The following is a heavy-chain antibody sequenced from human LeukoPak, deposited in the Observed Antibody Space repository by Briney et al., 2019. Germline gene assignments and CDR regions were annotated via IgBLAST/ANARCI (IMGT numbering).Heavy chain of an antibody. Sequence: RGSLRLSCAASGFTFSNGWMSWVRQAPGKGLEWVGRIKSKSERGTTDYAAPVKGRFTISRDGSTNTVYLHMNSLKTEDTAVYFCTSNLYCSTSSCYTLDNWGQGTLVAVSP. CDR1: GFTFSNGW. V-gene: IGHV3-15*01. J-gene: IGHJ4*02. D-gene: IGHD2-2*02. CDR3: TSNLYCSTSSCYTLDN. CDR2: IKSKSERGTT.